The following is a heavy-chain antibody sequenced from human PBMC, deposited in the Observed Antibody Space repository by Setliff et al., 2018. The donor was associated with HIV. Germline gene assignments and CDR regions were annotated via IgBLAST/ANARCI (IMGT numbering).Heavy chain of an antibody. CDR3: AKGVGVATAGGTLDAFDV. V-gene: IGHV3-23*01. D-gene: IGHD6-13*01. CDR1: GFTFSSYA. Sequence: GSLRLSCAASGFTFSSYAMSWVRQAPGKGLEWVSTFGGSGDGTYYADSVKGRFTISRDNSKSTLYLQMNSLRAEDTAIYYCAKGVGVATAGGTLDAFDVWGQGTMVTVS. CDR2: FGGSGDGT. J-gene: IGHJ3*01.